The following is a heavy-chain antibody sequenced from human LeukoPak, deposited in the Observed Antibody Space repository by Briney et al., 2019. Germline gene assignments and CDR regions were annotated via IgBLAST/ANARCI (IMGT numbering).Heavy chain of an antibody. Sequence: ASVKVSCKASGYTFTSYYMHWVRQAPGQGLEWMGIINPSGGSTSYAQKFQGRVTMTRDTSTSTVYMELSSLRSEDTAVYYCARIPIAAAGSPNYYYYGMDVWGQGTTVPVSS. CDR2: INPSGGST. CDR1: GYTFTSYY. D-gene: IGHD6-13*01. J-gene: IGHJ6*02. CDR3: ARIPIAAAGSPNYYYYGMDV. V-gene: IGHV1-46*01.